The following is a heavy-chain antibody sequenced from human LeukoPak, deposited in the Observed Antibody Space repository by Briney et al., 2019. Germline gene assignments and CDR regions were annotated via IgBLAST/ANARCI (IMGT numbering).Heavy chain of an antibody. Sequence: ASVKVSCKASGYTFTGYYMHWVRQAPGQGLEWMGWINPNSGGTNYAQKFQGRVTMTRDTSISTAYMELSRLRSDDTAVYYCARAGGYCSSTSCEFDYWGQGTLVTVSS. CDR3: ARAGGYCSSTSCEFDY. J-gene: IGHJ4*02. CDR1: GYTFTGYY. V-gene: IGHV1-2*02. CDR2: INPNSGGT. D-gene: IGHD2-2*01.